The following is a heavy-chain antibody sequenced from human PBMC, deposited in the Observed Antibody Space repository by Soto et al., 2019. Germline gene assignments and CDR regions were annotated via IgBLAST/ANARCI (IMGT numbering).Heavy chain of an antibody. V-gene: IGHV3-11*01. CDR2: ISSSGSTI. Sequence: QVQLVESGGGLVKPGGSLRLSCAASGFTFSDYYMSLISQAPGKGLEWVSYISSSGSTIYYADSVKGRFTSSRDNSKNSVYLQMISLRAEDTDVYYCATRYCRGGSCYDAALGYWGQGTLVTVSS. D-gene: IGHD2-15*01. CDR1: GFTFSDYY. J-gene: IGHJ4*02. CDR3: ATRYCRGGSCYDAALGY.